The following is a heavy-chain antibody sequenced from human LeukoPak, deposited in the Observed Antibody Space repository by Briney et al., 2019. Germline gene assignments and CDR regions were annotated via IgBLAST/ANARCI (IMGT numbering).Heavy chain of an antibody. CDR1: GGSISSYY. J-gene: IGHJ4*02. CDR2: IYDSVFT. CDR3: ARRRGGSGFDY. Sequence: SETLSLTCTVSGGSISSYYWSWIRQPPGKGLEWIGYIYDSVFTKYNPSLKSRVTISVDTSKSQFSLRLSSVTAADTAVYYCARRRGGSGFDYWGQGTLVTVSS. V-gene: IGHV4-59*08. D-gene: IGHD1-26*01.